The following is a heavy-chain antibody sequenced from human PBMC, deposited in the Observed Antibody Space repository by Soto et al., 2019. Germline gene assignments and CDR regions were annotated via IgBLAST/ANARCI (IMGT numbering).Heavy chain of an antibody. CDR1: GFTFSSYA. D-gene: IGHD3-16*02. CDR2: ISYDGSNK. Sequence: QVQLVESGGGVVQPGRSLRLSCAASGFTFSSYAMHWVRQAPGKGLEWVAVISYDGSNKYYADSVKGRFTISRDNSKNTLYLQMNSLRAEDTAVYYCARDLEDYVWGSYRSIPFDICGQGTMVTVSS. CDR3: ARDLEDYVWGSYRSIPFDI. J-gene: IGHJ3*02. V-gene: IGHV3-30-3*01.